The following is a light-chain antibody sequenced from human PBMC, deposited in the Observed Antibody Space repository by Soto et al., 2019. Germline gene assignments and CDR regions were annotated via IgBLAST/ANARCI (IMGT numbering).Light chain of an antibody. CDR2: EVS. CDR1: SSDVGAYKY. Sequence: QSALTQPPSASGSPGQSVTISCTGTSSDVGAYKYVSWYQQYPGKAPKLMIYEVSNRPSGVSNRFSGSKSGNTASLTISGLQAEDEADYYCSSYTSSSTPYVFGTGTKLTVL. V-gene: IGLV2-14*01. CDR3: SSYTSSSTPYV. J-gene: IGLJ1*01.